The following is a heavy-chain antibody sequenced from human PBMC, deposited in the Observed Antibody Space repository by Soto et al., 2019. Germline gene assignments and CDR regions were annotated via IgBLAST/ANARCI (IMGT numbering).Heavy chain of an antibody. CDR1: GYTFTSYY. CDR3: ARDLWVNYYYYYGMDV. CDR2: INPSGGST. D-gene: IGHD1-26*01. J-gene: IGHJ6*02. Sequence: RASVKVSCKASGYTFTSYYMHWVRQAPGQGLEWMGIINPSGGSTSYAQKFQGRVTVTRDTSTSTVYMELSSLRSEDTAVYYCARDLWVNYYYYYGMDVWGQGTTVTVSS. V-gene: IGHV1-46*01.